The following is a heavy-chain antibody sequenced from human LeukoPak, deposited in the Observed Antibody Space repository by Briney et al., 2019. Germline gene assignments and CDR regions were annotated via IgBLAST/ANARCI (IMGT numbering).Heavy chain of an antibody. D-gene: IGHD4-17*01. CDR3: AKSATTVTSNFEY. J-gene: IGHJ4*02. CDR2: ISGSGGGT. CDR1: GFTFSSHG. V-gene: IGHV3-23*01. Sequence: QPGGSLRLSCAASGFTFSSHGMSWVRQAPGKGLEWVSGISGSGGGTFYADSVRGRFTISRDNSKNTVYLQMNSLRAEDTAVYYCAKSATTVTSNFEYWGQGTLVTVSS.